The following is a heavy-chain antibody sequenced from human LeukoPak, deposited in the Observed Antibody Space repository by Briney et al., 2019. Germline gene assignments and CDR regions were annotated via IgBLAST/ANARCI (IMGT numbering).Heavy chain of an antibody. CDR3: AKDQESFSMIVVVITPPGDY. CDR2: ISYDGSNK. Sequence: GGSLRLSCAASGFTFSSYGVHWVRQAPGKGLEWVAVISYDGSNKYYADSVKGRFTISRDNSKNTLYLQMNSLRAEDTAVYYCAKDQESFSMIVVVITPPGDYWGQGTLVTVSS. V-gene: IGHV3-30*18. J-gene: IGHJ4*02. CDR1: GFTFSSYG. D-gene: IGHD3-22*01.